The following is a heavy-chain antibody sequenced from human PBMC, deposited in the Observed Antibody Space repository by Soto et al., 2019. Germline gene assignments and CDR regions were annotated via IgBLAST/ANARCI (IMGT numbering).Heavy chain of an antibody. Sequence: QVQLVQSGAEVKKPGSSVKVSCKASGGTFSSYAISWVRQAPGQGLEWMGGIIPIFGTANYAQKFQGRVTITADESTSTAYMELSSLRSEDTAVSYCAINPPADYGDYGDFQHWGQGTLVTVSS. D-gene: IGHD4-17*01. CDR2: IIPIFGTA. J-gene: IGHJ1*01. CDR3: AINPPADYGDYGDFQH. V-gene: IGHV1-69*01. CDR1: GGTFSSYA.